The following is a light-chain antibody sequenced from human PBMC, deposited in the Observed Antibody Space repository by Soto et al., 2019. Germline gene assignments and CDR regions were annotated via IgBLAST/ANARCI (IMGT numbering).Light chain of an antibody. V-gene: IGKV3-11*01. Sequence: EIVLTQSPATLSLSPGERATLSCRASQSVSSYLAWYQQKPGQAPRLLLYDASNRATGIPARFSGSGSGTDFTLTISSLEPEDFAVYYCQQRSNWPRTFGPGTKVDIK. J-gene: IGKJ3*01. CDR1: QSVSSY. CDR3: QQRSNWPRT. CDR2: DAS.